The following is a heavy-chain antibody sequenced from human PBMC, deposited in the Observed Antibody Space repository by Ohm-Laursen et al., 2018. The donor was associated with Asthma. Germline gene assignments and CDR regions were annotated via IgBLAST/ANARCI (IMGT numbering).Heavy chain of an antibody. CDR2: ISYDGSNK. CDR3: ARDIVVVPAAIHEAVSYYYYGMDV. V-gene: IGHV3-30*03. CDR1: GFTFSSYG. Sequence: SLRLSCAASGFTFSSYGMHWARQAPGKGLEWVAVISYDGSNKYYADSVKGRFTISRDNSKNTLYLQMNSLRAEDTAVYYCARDIVVVPAAIHEAVSYYYYGMDVWGQGTTVTVSS. D-gene: IGHD2-2*02. J-gene: IGHJ6*02.